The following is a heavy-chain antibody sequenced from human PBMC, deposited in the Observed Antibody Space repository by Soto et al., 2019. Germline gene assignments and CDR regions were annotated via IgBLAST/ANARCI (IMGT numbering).Heavy chain of an antibody. CDR2: ISYDESTT. Sequence: GGSLRLSCAASGFSFSRYGIHWVRQAPGKGLEWVAVISYDESTTFYANSVKGRLTISRDNSKNTLFLQMNSLRPEDTAVYYCSQAMIPRSDSDAFDVWGPGTMVTVSS. J-gene: IGHJ3*01. CDR3: SQAMIPRSDSDAFDV. CDR1: GFSFSRYG. V-gene: IGHV3-30*18. D-gene: IGHD3-22*01.